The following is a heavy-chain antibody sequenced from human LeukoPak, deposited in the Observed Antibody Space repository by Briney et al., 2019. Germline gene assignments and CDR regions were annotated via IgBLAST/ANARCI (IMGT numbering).Heavy chain of an antibody. Sequence: PSETLSLTCAVYGGSFSGYYWSWIRQPPGKGLEWMGEINHSGSTNYNPSLTSRVTISVDTSKNEFSLKLSSVTAADTAVYYCARGRVLLWFGERSNWFDPWGQGTLVTVSS. CDR3: ARGRVLLWFGERSNWFDP. D-gene: IGHD3-10*01. CDR2: INHSGST. J-gene: IGHJ5*02. CDR1: GGSFSGYY. V-gene: IGHV4-34*01.